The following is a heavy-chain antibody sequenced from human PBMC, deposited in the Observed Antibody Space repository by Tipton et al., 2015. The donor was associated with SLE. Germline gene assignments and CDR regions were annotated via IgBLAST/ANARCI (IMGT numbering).Heavy chain of an antibody. CDR1: GGSFSGYY. J-gene: IGHJ3*02. CDR2: INHGGST. D-gene: IGHD2-2*01. V-gene: IGHV4-34*01. CDR3: ASPEGGYCSSTSCYSFDI. Sequence: LRLSCAVYGGSFSGYYWRWIRQPPGKGLEWVGEINHGGSTNYNPSLKSRVTISANTSKNLFSLKLSSVTAADTSVYYCASPEGGYCSSTSCYSFDIWGQGTMVTVSS.